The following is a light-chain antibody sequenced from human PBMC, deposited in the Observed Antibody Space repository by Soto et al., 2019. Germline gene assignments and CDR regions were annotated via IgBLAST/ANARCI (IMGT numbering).Light chain of an antibody. CDR1: QSISDT. CDR3: QQYDNWPWT. Sequence: EIAMTQSPATLSVSPGGRATLSCRASQSISDTLAWDQQKPGQAPRLLIHGASTRAPGFPARFSGSGSGTDFTLTISSLQSEDFAVYYCQQYDNWPWTFGQGTKVDIK. V-gene: IGKV3-15*01. CDR2: GAS. J-gene: IGKJ1*01.